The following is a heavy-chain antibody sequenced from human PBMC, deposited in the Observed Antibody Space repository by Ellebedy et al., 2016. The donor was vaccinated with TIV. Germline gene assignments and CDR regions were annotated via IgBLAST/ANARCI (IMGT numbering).Heavy chain of an antibody. CDR2: IYYSGST. V-gene: IGHV4-59*01. D-gene: IGHD3-10*01. CDR1: GGSISSYY. Sequence: SETLSLXCTVSGGSISSYYWSWIRQPPGKGLEWIGYIYYSGSTNYNPSLKSRVTISVDTSKNQFSLKLSSVTAADTAVYYCARAPYGSGSYKPWGQGTLVTVSS. CDR3: ARAPYGSGSYKP. J-gene: IGHJ4*02.